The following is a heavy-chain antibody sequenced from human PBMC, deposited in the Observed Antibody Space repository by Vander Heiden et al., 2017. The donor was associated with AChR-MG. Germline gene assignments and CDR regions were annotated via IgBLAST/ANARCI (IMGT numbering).Heavy chain of an antibody. V-gene: IGHV3-9*01. CDR3: AKGTLVATGLFDY. CDR1: GFTFDDYA. Sequence: EVQLVESGGGLVQPGRSLRLSCAASGFTFDDYAMHWVRQAPGKGLEWVSGISWNSGSIGYADSVKGRFTISRDNAKNSLYLQMNSLRAEDTALYYCAKGTLVATGLFDYWGQGTLVTVSS. J-gene: IGHJ4*02. D-gene: IGHD5-12*01. CDR2: ISWNSGSI.